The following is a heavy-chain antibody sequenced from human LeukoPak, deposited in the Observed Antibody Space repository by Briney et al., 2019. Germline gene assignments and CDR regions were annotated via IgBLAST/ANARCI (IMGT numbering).Heavy chain of an antibody. CDR2: ISGSGGST. D-gene: IGHD4-17*01. J-gene: IGHJ6*02. V-gene: IGHV3-23*01. CDR3: ASMTTVTTSRINYYYYYGMDV. Sequence: PGGSLRLSCAASGFIVSNTWMSWVRQAPGKGLEWVSAISGSGGSTYYADSVKGRFTISRDNSKNTLYLQMNSLRAEDTAVYYCASMTTVTTSRINYYYYYGMDVWGQGTTVTVSS. CDR1: GFIVSNTW.